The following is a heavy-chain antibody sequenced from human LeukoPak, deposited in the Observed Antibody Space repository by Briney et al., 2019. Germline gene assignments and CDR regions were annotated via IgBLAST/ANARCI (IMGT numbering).Heavy chain of an antibody. D-gene: IGHD3-22*01. Sequence: SVTVSFKASGGTFTSYAISWVRQAPGQGLEWMGGIIPIFGTANYAQKFQGRVTITADESTSTAYMELSSLRSEDTAVYYCARDDGYYYDSSGPFDYWGQGTLVTVSS. CDR2: IIPIFGTA. CDR1: GGTFTSYA. J-gene: IGHJ4*02. V-gene: IGHV1-69*13. CDR3: ARDDGYYYDSSGPFDY.